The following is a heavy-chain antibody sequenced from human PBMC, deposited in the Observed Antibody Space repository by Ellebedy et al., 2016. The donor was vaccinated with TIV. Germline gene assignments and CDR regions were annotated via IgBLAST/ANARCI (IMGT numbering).Heavy chain of an antibody. V-gene: IGHV3-66*01. CDR1: GVTVSSYN. CDR2: FQSGGVT. CDR3: TRARGGCGSVDY. Sequence: GESLKISCAAPGVTVSSYNMNWVRQAPGKGLEWVSVFQSGGVTHYADPVKGRFTVSRDNSRNTLYLQMNSLSVEDTAVYYCTRARGGCGSVDYWGQGTLVTVSS. D-gene: IGHD6-19*01. J-gene: IGHJ4*02.